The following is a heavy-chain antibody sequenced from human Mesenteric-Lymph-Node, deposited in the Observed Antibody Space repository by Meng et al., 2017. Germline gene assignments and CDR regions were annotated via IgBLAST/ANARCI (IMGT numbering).Heavy chain of an antibody. CDR3: AKDEYYGSGSPLTQDGAAEYFQH. Sequence: SLKISCAASGFTFDDYAMHWVRQAPGKGLEWVSGISWNSGSIGYADSVKGRFTISRDNAKNSLYLQMNSLRAEDTAVYYCAKDEYYGSGSPLTQDGAAEYFQHWGQGTLVTVSS. V-gene: IGHV3-9*01. J-gene: IGHJ1*01. CDR1: GFTFDDYA. D-gene: IGHD3-10*01. CDR2: ISWNSGSI.